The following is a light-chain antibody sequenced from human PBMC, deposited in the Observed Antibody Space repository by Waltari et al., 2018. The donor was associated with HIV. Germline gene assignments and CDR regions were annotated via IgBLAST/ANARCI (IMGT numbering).Light chain of an antibody. CDR2: EVS. Sequence: QSALTQPRSVSGSPGQSVTISCAGTSSDVGVYNFVSWYQQHPGKAPKLMIYEVSKRPSGVPDRFSGSKSGNTASLTISGLQAEDEADYYCCSYAGSYPVVFGGGTKLTVL. CDR3: CSYAGSYPVV. J-gene: IGLJ2*01. CDR1: SSDVGVYNF. V-gene: IGLV2-11*01.